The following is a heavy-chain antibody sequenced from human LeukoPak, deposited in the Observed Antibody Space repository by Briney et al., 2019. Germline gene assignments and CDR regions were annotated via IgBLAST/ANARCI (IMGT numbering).Heavy chain of an antibody. V-gene: IGHV1-2*02. J-gene: IGHJ6*02. CDR3: ATRDCSGASCSHYYYYYGLGL. CDR1: GYIFTGYY. D-gene: IGHD2-15*01. Sequence: ASVKVSCKASGYIFTGYYLHWVRQAPGQGLEWMGWINPNSGDTNYAQKFQGRVTMTGDTSISTAYMELSSLRSDDTAVYYCATRDCSGASCSHYYYYYGLGLWGQGTTVTVSS. CDR2: INPNSGDT.